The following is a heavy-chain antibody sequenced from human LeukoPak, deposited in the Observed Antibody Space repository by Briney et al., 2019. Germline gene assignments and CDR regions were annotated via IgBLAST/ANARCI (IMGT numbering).Heavy chain of an antibody. J-gene: IGHJ4*02. V-gene: IGHV4-59*01. CDR1: GGSITNYY. D-gene: IGHD6-13*01. CDR3: ARAGYSSSCDY. CDR2: IYYSGST. Sequence: KTSETLSLTCTVSGGSITNYYGSWIRQPPGKGVEWIGYIYYSGSTNYNPSLKSRVTISVDTSKNQFSLKLSSVTAADTAVYYCARAGYSSSCDYWGQGTLVTVSS.